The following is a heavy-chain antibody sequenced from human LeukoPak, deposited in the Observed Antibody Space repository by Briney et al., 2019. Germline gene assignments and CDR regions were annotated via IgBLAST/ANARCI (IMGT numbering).Heavy chain of an antibody. D-gene: IGHD3-9*01. CDR3: ARGTDYDILTGPFQH. CDR1: GFTFSSYE. CDR2: ISSSGSTI. Sequence: GGSLRLSCAASGFTFSSYEMNWVRQAPGKGLEWVSYISSSGSTIYYADSVKGRFTISRDNAKNSLYLQMNSLRAEDTAVYYCARGTDYDILTGPFQHWGQGTLVTVSS. J-gene: IGHJ1*01. V-gene: IGHV3-48*03.